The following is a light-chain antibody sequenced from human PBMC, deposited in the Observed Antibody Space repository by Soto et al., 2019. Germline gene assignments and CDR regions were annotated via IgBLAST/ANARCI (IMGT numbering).Light chain of an antibody. J-gene: IGLJ1*01. CDR2: EGN. Sequence: QSALTQPASVSGSPGQSITISCTASSSHIGSSNLVSWYQHHSGKAPKLIIYEGNKRPPGVSNRFSGSKSGKTASLTISGLQAEDEGTYYCCSYAGSSPLYVFGTGTKGTVL. CDR1: SSHIGSSNL. CDR3: CSYAGSSPLYV. V-gene: IGLV2-23*01.